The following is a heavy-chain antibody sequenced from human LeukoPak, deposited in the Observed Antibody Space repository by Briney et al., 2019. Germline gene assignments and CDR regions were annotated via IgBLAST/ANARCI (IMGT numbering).Heavy chain of an antibody. CDR3: AAGPGEWLLSANWFDP. V-gene: IGHV1-58*01. D-gene: IGHD3-3*01. CDR2: IVVGSGNT. J-gene: IGHJ5*02. Sequence: SVKVSCKASGFTFTSSAVQWVRQARGQRLEWIGWIVVGSGNTNYAQKFQERVTITRDMSTSTAYMELSSLRSEDTAVYYCAAGPGEWLLSANWFDPWGQGTLVTVSS. CDR1: GFTFTSSA.